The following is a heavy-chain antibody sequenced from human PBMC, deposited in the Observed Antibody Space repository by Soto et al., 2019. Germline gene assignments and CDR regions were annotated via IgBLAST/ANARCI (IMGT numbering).Heavy chain of an antibody. J-gene: IGHJ4*02. Sequence: QVQLVQSGAEVKKPGASVKVSCKASGDTFTDYYIHWVRQAPGQGLEWMGTVNPSGGHTTYAQHCLGRMPMTRDRCPSTLYMELTSLSSEDTAVYYCARGGHVVVVTAALDYWGQGTLVTVSS. CDR1: GDTFTDYY. V-gene: IGHV1-46*01. CDR3: ARGGHVVVVTAALDY. CDR2: VNPSGGHT. D-gene: IGHD2-21*02.